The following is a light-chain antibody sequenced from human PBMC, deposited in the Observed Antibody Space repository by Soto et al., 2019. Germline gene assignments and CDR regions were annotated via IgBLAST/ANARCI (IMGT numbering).Light chain of an antibody. CDR1: QSISSS. Sequence: DIQMTQSPSSQSASVGDRVTITCRASQSISSSLNWYQQKPGKAPKLLIDAASSLQSGVPSRFRGSGSGTDFTLTISSLQPEDFAPYYCQHSYSTPTWTFGQGTKVEIK. CDR2: AAS. J-gene: IGKJ1*01. V-gene: IGKV1-39*01. CDR3: QHSYSTPTWT.